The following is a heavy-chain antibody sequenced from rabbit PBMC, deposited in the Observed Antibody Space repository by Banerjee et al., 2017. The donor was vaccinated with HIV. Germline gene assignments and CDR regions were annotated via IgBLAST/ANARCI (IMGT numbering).Heavy chain of an antibody. V-gene: IGHV1S45*01. CDR1: GFTISSIYY. Sequence: QEQLEESGGDLVKPEGSLTLTCTASGFTISSIYYMCWVRQAPGKGLEWIGCIYAGSVRAYYASWAKGRFTISKTSSTTVTLQMTSLTAADTATYFCAGGYTGYGYAINLWGPGTLVTVS. J-gene: IGHJ4*01. CDR3: AGGYTGYGYAINL. CDR2: IYAGSVRA. D-gene: IGHD6-1*01.